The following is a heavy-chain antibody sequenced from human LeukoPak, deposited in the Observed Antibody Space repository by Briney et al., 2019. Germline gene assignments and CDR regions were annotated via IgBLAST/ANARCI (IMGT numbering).Heavy chain of an antibody. CDR3: ARDTSGQD. Sequence: GGSLRPSCAASGFTFSSYSMNWARQAPGKGLEWVSSITSSGAYKNYADSVKGRFTISRDNAKNSLYLQMNSLRAEDTAVYYCARDTSGQDWGQGTLVTVSS. CDR1: GFTFSSYS. V-gene: IGHV3-21*01. D-gene: IGHD5-12*01. J-gene: IGHJ4*02. CDR2: ITSSGAYK.